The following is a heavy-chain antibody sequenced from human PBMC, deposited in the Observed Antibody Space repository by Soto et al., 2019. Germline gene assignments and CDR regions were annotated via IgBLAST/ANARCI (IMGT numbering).Heavy chain of an antibody. D-gene: IGHD3-22*01. CDR2: INGDGSIA. CDR3: ARPRYDGSGTPFDH. Sequence: EVPLVESGGGLVQPGGSLRLSCAASGFTFSSYWMHWVRQAPGKGLVWVSGINGDGSIATYADSVKGRFIIFRDTAKNMLYLQMNSLTAEDTAVYYCARPRYDGSGTPFDHWGQGTLVTVSS. CDR1: GFTFSSYW. V-gene: IGHV3-74*01. J-gene: IGHJ4*02.